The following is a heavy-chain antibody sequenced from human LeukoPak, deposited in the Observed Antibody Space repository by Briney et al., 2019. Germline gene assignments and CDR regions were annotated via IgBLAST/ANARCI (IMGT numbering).Heavy chain of an antibody. Sequence: GGSLRLSCAASGFIFSGYEMYWVRQAPGKGLEWVSSISRYSRTTDYADSVRGRFTISRDNPENSLYLQMNSLRAEDTAVYYCARAIGPPNCSSTSCYLDYWGQGTLVTVSS. D-gene: IGHD2-2*01. J-gene: IGHJ4*02. V-gene: IGHV3-48*03. CDR1: GFIFSGYE. CDR2: ISRYSRTT. CDR3: ARAIGPPNCSSTSCYLDY.